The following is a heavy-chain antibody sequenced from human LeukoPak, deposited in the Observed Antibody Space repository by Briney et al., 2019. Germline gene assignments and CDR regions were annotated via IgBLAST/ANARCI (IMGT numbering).Heavy chain of an antibody. CDR3: ARTHGSGSYYNNPIDY. V-gene: IGHV3-21*01. CDR1: GFTFSSYS. D-gene: IGHD3-10*01. Sequence: NPGGSLRLSCAASGFTFSSYSMNWVRQAPGKELEWVSSISSSSSYIYYADSVKGRFTISRDNAKNSLYLQMNSLRAEDTAVYYCARTHGSGSYYNNPIDYWGQGTLVTVSS. J-gene: IGHJ4*02. CDR2: ISSSSSYI.